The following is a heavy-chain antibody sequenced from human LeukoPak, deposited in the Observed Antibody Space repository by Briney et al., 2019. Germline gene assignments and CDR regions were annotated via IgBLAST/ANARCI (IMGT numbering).Heavy chain of an antibody. Sequence: GGSLRLSCAASGFTFSSSTMNWVRQAPGKGLEWVSSIGRSSRDMYYADSVRGRFTISRDSGKNSLFLQMNSLRAEDTSVYYCVRGDSRDYWGQGTLVTVSS. CDR1: GFTFSSST. D-gene: IGHD6-13*01. J-gene: IGHJ4*02. CDR2: IGRSSRDM. CDR3: VRGDSRDY. V-gene: IGHV3-21*01.